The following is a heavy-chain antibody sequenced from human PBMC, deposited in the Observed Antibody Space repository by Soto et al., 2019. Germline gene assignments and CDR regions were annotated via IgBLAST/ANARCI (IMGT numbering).Heavy chain of an antibody. CDR3: ARAGEIYCSSTSCYPPDFQH. J-gene: IGHJ1*01. V-gene: IGHV1-2*04. Sequence: ASVKVSCKASGYTFTSYYMHWVRQAPGQGLEWMGRIYPSDGSTSYAQKFQGWVTMTRDTSISTAYMELSRLRSDDTAVYYCARAGEIYCSSTSCYPPDFQHWGQGTLVTVSS. CDR2: IYPSDGST. D-gene: IGHD2-2*01. CDR1: GYTFTSYY.